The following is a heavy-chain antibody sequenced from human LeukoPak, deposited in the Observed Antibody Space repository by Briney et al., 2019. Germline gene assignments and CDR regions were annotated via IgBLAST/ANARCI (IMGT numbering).Heavy chain of an antibody. J-gene: IGHJ4*02. CDR1: GGTFSSYA. V-gene: IGHV1-69*13. CDR3: ARGWLRFLEWLLDY. CDR2: IIPIFGTA. D-gene: IGHD3-3*01. Sequence: SVKVSCKASGGTFSSYAISWVRQAPGQGLKWMGGIIPIFGTANYAQKFQGRVTITADESTSTAYMELSSLRSEDTAVYYCARGWLRFLEWLLDYWGQGTLVTVSS.